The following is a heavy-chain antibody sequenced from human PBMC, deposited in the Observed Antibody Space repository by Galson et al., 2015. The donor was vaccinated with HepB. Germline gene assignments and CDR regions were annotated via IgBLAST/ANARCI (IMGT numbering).Heavy chain of an antibody. CDR2: IIPIFGTA. Sequence: SCKASGDPFSGYAINWVRQAPGQGLEWMGRIIPIFGTANYAQKFQGRISITADESTSTVFMELSSLKSDDTAVYYCARFDGSADVLDYWGQGTLVTVSS. CDR3: ARFDGSADVLDY. V-gene: IGHV1-69*15. CDR1: GDPFSGYA. D-gene: IGHD3-9*01. J-gene: IGHJ4*02.